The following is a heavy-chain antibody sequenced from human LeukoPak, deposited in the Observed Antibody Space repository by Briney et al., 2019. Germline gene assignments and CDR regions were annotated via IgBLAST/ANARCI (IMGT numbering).Heavy chain of an antibody. Sequence: GGSLRLSCAASGFTSSSYWKHSVRQVPGKKRIWVSRINSDGSSTSYADSVKGRFTISRDNAKNTLYLQMNSLRAEDTAVYYCARGNYYGMDVWGQGTTVTVSS. CDR2: INSDGSST. CDR3: ARGNYYGMDV. V-gene: IGHV3-74*01. CDR1: GFTSSSYW. J-gene: IGHJ6*02.